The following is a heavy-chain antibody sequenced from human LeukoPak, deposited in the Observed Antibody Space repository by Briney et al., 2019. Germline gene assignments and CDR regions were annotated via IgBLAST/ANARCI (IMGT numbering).Heavy chain of an antibody. V-gene: IGHV3-30*18. Sequence: GGSLRLSCAASGFTFSSYGMHWVRQAPGKGLEWVAVISYDGSNKYYADSVKGRFTISRDNSKNTLYLQMNSLRAEDTAVYYCAKAGGSSGYYYYYYMDVWGKGTTVTVSS. CDR3: AKAGGSSGYYYYYYMDV. D-gene: IGHD3-22*01. J-gene: IGHJ6*03. CDR2: ISYDGSNK. CDR1: GFTFSSYG.